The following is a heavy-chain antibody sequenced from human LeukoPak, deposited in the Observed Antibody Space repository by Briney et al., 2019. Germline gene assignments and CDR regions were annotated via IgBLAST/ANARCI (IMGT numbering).Heavy chain of an antibody. Sequence: PGGSLRLSCAASGFTFSSYSMNWVRQAPGKGLVWVSYISSSSSTIYYADSVKCRFTISRDNARNSLYLQMNSLRVVDTAVYSCARDKGLYLWGQGTMVTVSS. J-gene: IGHJ3*01. CDR2: ISSSSSTI. D-gene: IGHD2/OR15-2a*01. V-gene: IGHV3-48*01. CDR3: ARDKGLYL. CDR1: GFTFSSYS.